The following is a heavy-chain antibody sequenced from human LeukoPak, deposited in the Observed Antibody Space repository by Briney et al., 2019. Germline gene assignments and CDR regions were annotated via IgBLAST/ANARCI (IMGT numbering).Heavy chain of an antibody. D-gene: IGHD3-22*01. CDR2: INPNSGGT. Sequence: AALKVSSEAPRYTVTSYYLYCGRDAPREEPECVGWINPNSGGTTYAQKFQGGVTMTGDTYLRTAYMELSRLRSEDTAEYYCARDLYYDSSGYSYSSYYYFQHWGQGTLVTVSS. CDR3: ARDLYYDSSGYSYSSYYYFQH. J-gene: IGHJ1*01. CDR1: RYTVTSYY. V-gene: IGHV1-2*02.